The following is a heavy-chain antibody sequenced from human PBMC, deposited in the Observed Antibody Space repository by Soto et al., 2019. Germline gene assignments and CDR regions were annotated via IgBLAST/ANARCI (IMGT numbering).Heavy chain of an antibody. Sequence: PSETLSLTCTVFGGSISSYYWGWIRQPPGKGLEWIGYIYYSGSTNYNPSLKSRVTISVDTSKNQFSLKLSSVTAADTAVYYCARDRNNWNDVGGNWFDPRGQGTLVTVSS. V-gene: IGHV4-59*01. CDR2: IYYSGST. D-gene: IGHD1-1*01. CDR1: GGSISSYY. CDR3: ARDRNNWNDVGGNWFDP. J-gene: IGHJ5*02.